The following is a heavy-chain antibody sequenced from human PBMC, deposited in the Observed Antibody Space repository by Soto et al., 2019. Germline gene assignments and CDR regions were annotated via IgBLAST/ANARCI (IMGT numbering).Heavy chain of an antibody. D-gene: IGHD3-10*01. J-gene: IGHJ6*02. CDR1: GGSISSSNW. V-gene: IGHV4-4*02. CDR2: IYHSGST. Sequence: QVQLQESGPGLVKPSGTLSLTCAVSGGSISSSNWWSWVRQPPGKGLEWIGGIYHSGSTNYNPSLQNRLPISVDKSKHQFPLKLSSVTAADTAVYYCARRGQRPWYYVGMDVWGQGTTVTVSS. CDR3: ARRGQRPWYYVGMDV.